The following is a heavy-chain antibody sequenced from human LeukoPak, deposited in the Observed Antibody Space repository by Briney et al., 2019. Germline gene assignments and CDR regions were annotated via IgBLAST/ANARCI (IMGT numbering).Heavy chain of an antibody. CDR2: IASPDDP. CDR1: RFTFSSYD. V-gene: IGHV3-13*04. J-gene: IGHJ4*02. D-gene: IGHD3-22*01. CDR3: AKDPGASYYDSSGYYPSSIDY. Sequence: PGGSLRLSCAASRFTFSSYDMHWVRQTTGKGLEWVSGIASPDDPYYSVSVKGRFTISRDNSKNTLHLQMNSLRAEDTAVYYCAKDPGASYYDSSGYYPSSIDYWGQGTLVTVSS.